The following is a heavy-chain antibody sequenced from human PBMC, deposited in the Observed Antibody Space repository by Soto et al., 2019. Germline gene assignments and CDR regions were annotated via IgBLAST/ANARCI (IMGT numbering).Heavy chain of an antibody. J-gene: IGHJ4*02. CDR1: GFTFSSYG. V-gene: IGHV3-33*01. CDR2: IWYDGSNK. CDR3: AGRGIASTGLIDY. D-gene: IGHD6-13*01. Sequence: GGSLRLSCAASGFTFSSYGMHWVRQAPGKGLEWVAVIWYDGSNKYYADSVKGRFTISRDNSKNTLYLQMNSLRAEDTAVYYCAGRGIASTGLIDYWGQGTLVTVSS.